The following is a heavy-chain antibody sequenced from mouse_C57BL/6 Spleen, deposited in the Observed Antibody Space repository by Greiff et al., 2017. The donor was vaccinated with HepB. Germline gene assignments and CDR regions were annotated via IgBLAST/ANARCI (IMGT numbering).Heavy chain of an antibody. J-gene: IGHJ3*01. Sequence: EVQLVESGGGLVKPGGSLKLSCAASGFTFSSYAMSWVRQTPEKRLEWVATISDGGSYTYYPDNVKGRFTISRDNAKNNLYLQMSHLKSEDTAMYYCARGSYPEGFAYWGQGTLVTVSA. CDR3: ARGSYPEGFAY. D-gene: IGHD2-12*01. CDR2: ISDGGSYT. CDR1: GFTFSSYA. V-gene: IGHV5-4*01.